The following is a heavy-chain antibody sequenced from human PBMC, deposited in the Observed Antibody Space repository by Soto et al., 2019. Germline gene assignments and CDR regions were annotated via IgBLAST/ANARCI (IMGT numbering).Heavy chain of an antibody. CDR3: ARGGSIAVAGSDDY. J-gene: IGHJ4*02. V-gene: IGHV1-3*01. Sequence: ASVKVSCKASGYTFTSYAMHWVRQAPGQRLEWMGWINAGNGNTKYSQKFQGRVTITRDTSTSTAYMELSSLRSEDTAVYYCARGGSIAVAGSDDYWGQGTLVTVSS. D-gene: IGHD6-19*01. CDR2: INAGNGNT. CDR1: GYTFTSYA.